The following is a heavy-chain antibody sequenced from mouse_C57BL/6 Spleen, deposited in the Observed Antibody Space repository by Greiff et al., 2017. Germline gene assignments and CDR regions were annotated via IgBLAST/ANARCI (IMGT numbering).Heavy chain of an antibody. Sequence: EVQRVEPGGGLVKPGGSLKLSCAASGFTFSDYGMHWVRQAPEKGLEWVAYISSGSSTIHYADTVKGRFTISRDNAKNTLFLQMTSLRSEDTAMYYCARPDTVVARYFDVWGTGTTVTVSS. CDR3: ARPDTVVARYFDV. V-gene: IGHV5-17*01. CDR2: ISSGSSTI. CDR1: GFTFSDYG. J-gene: IGHJ1*03. D-gene: IGHD1-1*01.